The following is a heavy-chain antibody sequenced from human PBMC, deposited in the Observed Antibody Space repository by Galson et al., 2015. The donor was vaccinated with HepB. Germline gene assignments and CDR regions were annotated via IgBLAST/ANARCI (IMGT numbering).Heavy chain of an antibody. D-gene: IGHD6-19*01. CDR1: GGSFSGYY. CDR2: INHSGST. V-gene: IGHV4-34*01. Sequence: SETLSLTCAVYGGSFSGYYWSWIRQPPGKGLEWIGEINHSGSTNYNPSLKSRVTISVDTSKNQFSLKLSSVTAADTAVYYCARLDPGGGWSYYFDYWGQGTLVTVSS. CDR3: ARLDPGGGWSYYFDY. J-gene: IGHJ4*02.